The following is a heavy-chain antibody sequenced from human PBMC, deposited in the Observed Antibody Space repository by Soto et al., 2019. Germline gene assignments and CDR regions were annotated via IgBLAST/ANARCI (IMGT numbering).Heavy chain of an antibody. CDR1: GFTFDDYT. Sequence: GSLRLSCAASGFTFDDYTMHWVRQAPGKGLKWVSLISWDGGSTYYADSVKGRFTISRDNSKNSLYLQMNSLRTEDTALYYCAKDSSSSGWYRYYYYGMDVWGQGTTVTVSS. J-gene: IGHJ6*02. D-gene: IGHD6-19*01. CDR2: ISWDGGST. CDR3: AKDSSSSGWYRYYYYGMDV. V-gene: IGHV3-43*01.